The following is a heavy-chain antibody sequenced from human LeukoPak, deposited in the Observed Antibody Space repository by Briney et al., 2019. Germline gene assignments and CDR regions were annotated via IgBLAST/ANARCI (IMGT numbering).Heavy chain of an antibody. J-gene: IGHJ4*02. CDR2: INAGNGNT. CDR3: ARSPFYDYGTSFDY. V-gene: IGHV1-3*01. Sequence: GESLKVSCKASGYTFTSYAMHWVRQAPGQRLEWMGWINAGNGNTKYSQKFQGRVTITRDTSASTAYMELSSLRSEDTAVYYCARSPFYDYGTSFDYWGQGTLVTVSS. D-gene: IGHD3-16*01. CDR1: GYTFTSYA.